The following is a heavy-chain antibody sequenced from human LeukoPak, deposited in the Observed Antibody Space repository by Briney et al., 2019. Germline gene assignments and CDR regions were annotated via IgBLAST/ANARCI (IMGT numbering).Heavy chain of an antibody. CDR3: ARDNYLYKHQAFDP. CDR2: INPNSGNT. J-gene: IGHJ5*02. V-gene: IGHV1-8*01. Sequence: ASVKVSCKASGYTFTSYDINWVRQATGQGLEWMGWINPNSGNTGYAQKFQGRVTMTRNTSISTAYMELSSLRSEDTAMYYCARDNYLYKHQAFDPWGQGTLVTVSS. D-gene: IGHD5-24*01. CDR1: GYTFTSYD.